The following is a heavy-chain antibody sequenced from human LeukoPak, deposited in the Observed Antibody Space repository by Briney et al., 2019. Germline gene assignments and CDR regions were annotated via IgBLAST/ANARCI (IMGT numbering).Heavy chain of an antibody. D-gene: IGHD3-9*01. CDR3: ARVADNYDILTGYFPSYYYYGMDV. Sequence: ASVKVSCKASGYTFTSYGISWVRQAPGQGLEWMGWISAYNGNTNYAQKLQGRVTMTTDTSTSTAYMELRSLRSDDTAVYYCARVADNYDILTGYFPSYYYYGMDVWGQGTTVTVSS. CDR1: GYTFTSYG. V-gene: IGHV1-18*01. CDR2: ISAYNGNT. J-gene: IGHJ6*02.